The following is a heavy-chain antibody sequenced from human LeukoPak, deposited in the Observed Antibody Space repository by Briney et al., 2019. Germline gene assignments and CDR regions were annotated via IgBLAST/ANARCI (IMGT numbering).Heavy chain of an antibody. CDR2: ISSNGDST. D-gene: IGHD3-10*01. CDR1: GFTFSSYA. CDR3: ARMTLYGSGTVD. Sequence: HPGGSLRLSCAASGFTFSSYAMHWVRQAPGKGLEYVSGISSNGDSTYYAGSVRGRFTISRDNSKNTVNLQMGSLRIEDTAVYHCARMTLYGSGTVDWGQGILVTVSS. J-gene: IGHJ4*02. V-gene: IGHV3-64*02.